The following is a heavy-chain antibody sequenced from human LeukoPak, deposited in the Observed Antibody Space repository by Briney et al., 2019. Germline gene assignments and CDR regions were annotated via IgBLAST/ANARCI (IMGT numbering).Heavy chain of an antibody. Sequence: SETLSLTCTVSGGSISSYYWTWIRQPPGKGLEWIGEINHSGATNYNPSLKSRVTISLDTSKSQFSLRLNSVTAADTAVYYCARDTSMVFDYWGQGVVVTVSS. V-gene: IGHV4-34*01. CDR2: INHSGAT. CDR3: ARDTSMVFDY. CDR1: GGSISSYY. J-gene: IGHJ4*02. D-gene: IGHD5-18*01.